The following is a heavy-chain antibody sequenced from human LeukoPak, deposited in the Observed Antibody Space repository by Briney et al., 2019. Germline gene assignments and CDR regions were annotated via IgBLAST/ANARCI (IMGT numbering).Heavy chain of an antibody. J-gene: IGHJ4*02. CDR2: INHSGST. V-gene: IGHV4-34*01. D-gene: IGHD3-10*01. CDR3: ARRGWFGELFDY. Sequence: SETLSLTCTVSGGSISSYYWSWIRQPPGKGLEWIGEINHSGSTNYNPSLKSRVTISVDTSKNQFSLKLSSVTAADTAVYYCARRGWFGELFDYWGQGTLVTVSS. CDR1: GGSISSYY.